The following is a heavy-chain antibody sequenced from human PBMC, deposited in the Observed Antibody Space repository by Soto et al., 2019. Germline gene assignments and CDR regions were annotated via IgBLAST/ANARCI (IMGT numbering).Heavy chain of an antibody. V-gene: IGHV3-23*01. Sequence: PGGSLRLSCAASGFTFSSYAMSWVRQAPGKGLEWVSAISGSGGSTYYADSVKGRFTISRDNSKNTLYLQMNSLRAEDTAVYYSAKVLGITMIVVVESGFDYWGQGTLVTVSS. J-gene: IGHJ4*02. CDR1: GFTFSSYA. D-gene: IGHD3-22*01. CDR2: ISGSGGST. CDR3: AKVLGITMIVVVESGFDY.